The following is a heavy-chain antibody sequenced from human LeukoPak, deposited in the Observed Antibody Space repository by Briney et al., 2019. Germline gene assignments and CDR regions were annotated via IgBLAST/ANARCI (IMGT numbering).Heavy chain of an antibody. V-gene: IGHV3-23*01. CDR2: IVGSDERT. J-gene: IGHJ4*02. CDR1: GFTFTSYD. Sequence: PGGSLRLSCAASGFTFTSYDMSWVRQAPGKGLEWVSGIVGSDERTYYADSVKGRFTISRDNSKNTLYLQMSSLRAEDTAVYYCAKGKSGCFQWGQGTLVTVSS. CDR3: AKGKSGCFQ. D-gene: IGHD5-12*01.